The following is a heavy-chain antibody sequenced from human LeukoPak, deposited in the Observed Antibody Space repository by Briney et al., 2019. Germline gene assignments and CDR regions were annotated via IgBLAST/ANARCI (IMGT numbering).Heavy chain of an antibody. Sequence: GESLKISCKGSGYSFTSYWIGWVRQMPGKGLEWTGIIYPGDSDTRYSPSFQGQVTISVDKSINTAYLQWSSLKASDTAIYFCARRAELGMRWFDPWGQGTLVTVLS. CDR2: IYPGDSDT. CDR1: GYSFTSYW. V-gene: IGHV5-51*01. CDR3: ARRAELGMRWFDP. J-gene: IGHJ5*02. D-gene: IGHD7-27*01.